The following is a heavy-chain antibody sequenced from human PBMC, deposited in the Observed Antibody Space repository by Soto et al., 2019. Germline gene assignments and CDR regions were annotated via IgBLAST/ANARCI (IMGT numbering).Heavy chain of an antibody. J-gene: IGHJ4*02. CDR3: ARAKGDSSSWYAFLSYFDY. V-gene: IGHV3-64*01. CDR2: ISSNGGST. D-gene: IGHD6-13*01. Sequence: GGSLRLSCAASGFTFSSYAMHWVRQAPGKGLEYVSAISSNGGSTYYANSVKGRFTISRDNSKNTLYLQMGSLRAEDMAVYYCARAKGDSSSWYAFLSYFDYWGQGTLVTVSS. CDR1: GFTFSSYA.